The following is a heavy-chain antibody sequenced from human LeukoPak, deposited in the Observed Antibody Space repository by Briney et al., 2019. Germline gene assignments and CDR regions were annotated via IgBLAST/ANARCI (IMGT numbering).Heavy chain of an antibody. D-gene: IGHD1-14*01. J-gene: IGHJ3*01. CDR2: LSWNSGEI. V-gene: IGHV3-9*01. CDR1: GFTFDNYA. Sequence: GGSLRLSCAASGFTFDNYAMHWVRQAPGKGLEWVSGLSWNSGEIGYADSVKGRFTISRDNAKNSLYLQMNSLRAEDTALYYCVRDSPNPGAFDFWGQGTMVTVSS. CDR3: VRDSPNPGAFDF.